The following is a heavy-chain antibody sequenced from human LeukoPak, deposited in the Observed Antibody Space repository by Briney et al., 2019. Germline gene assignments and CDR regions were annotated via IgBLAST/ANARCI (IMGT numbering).Heavy chain of an antibody. CDR1: GFTFSSYD. CDR3: ARHSGNYYFDY. D-gene: IGHD1-26*01. Sequence: GGSLRLSCAASGFTFSSYDMTWVRQAPGKGLEWVSTISGSGSRTYYADSVKGRFTSSRDNSKNTLYLQMNSLRAEDTAVYYCARHSGNYYFDYWGQGTLVTVSS. J-gene: IGHJ4*02. CDR2: ISGSGSRT. V-gene: IGHV3-23*01.